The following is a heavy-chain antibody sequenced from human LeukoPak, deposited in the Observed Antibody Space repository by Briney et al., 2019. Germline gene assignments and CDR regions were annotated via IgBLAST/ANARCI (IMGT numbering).Heavy chain of an antibody. CDR2: ISSSSSYI. D-gene: IGHD6-19*01. CDR1: GFTFSSYS. Sequence: GGSLRLSCAASGFTFSSYSMNWVRQAPGKGLEWVSSISSSSSYIYYADSVKGRITISRDNAKNSLYLQMNSLRAEDTAVYYCPRAPYPTQWLAPYNWFDPWGQGTLVTVSS. CDR3: PRAPYPTQWLAPYNWFDP. V-gene: IGHV3-21*01. J-gene: IGHJ5*02.